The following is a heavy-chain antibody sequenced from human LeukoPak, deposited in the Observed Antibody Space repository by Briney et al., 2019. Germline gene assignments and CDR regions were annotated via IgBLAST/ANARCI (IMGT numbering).Heavy chain of an antibody. CDR2: ISYDGSNK. CDR1: GFTFSSYA. V-gene: IGHV3-30-3*01. Sequence: GGSLRLSCAASGFTFSSYAMHWVRQAPAKGLEWVAVISYDGSNKYYADSVKGRFTISRDNSKNTLYLQMNSLRAEDTAVYYCARVAGIPGPWGQGTLVTVSS. J-gene: IGHJ5*02. D-gene: IGHD6-19*01. CDR3: ARVAGIPGP.